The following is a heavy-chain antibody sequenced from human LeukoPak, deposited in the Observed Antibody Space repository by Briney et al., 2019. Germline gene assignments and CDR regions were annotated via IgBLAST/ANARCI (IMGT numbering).Heavy chain of an antibody. CDR1: GFTFSNYA. CDR2: IYIGGST. CDR3: ARVTDGDYPDY. D-gene: IGHD4-17*01. J-gene: IGHJ4*02. V-gene: IGHV3-66*01. Sequence: GGSLRLSCEGSGFTFSNYAMSWVRQAPGKGLEWVSLIYIGGSTYYADSVKGRFTISRDNSKNTLYLQMNSLRAEDTAVYYCARVTDGDYPDYWGQGTLVTVSS.